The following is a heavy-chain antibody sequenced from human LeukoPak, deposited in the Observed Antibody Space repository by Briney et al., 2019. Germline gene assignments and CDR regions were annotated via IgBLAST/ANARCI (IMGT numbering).Heavy chain of an antibody. J-gene: IGHJ6*02. CDR3: AKEWPWENFYYGMNV. D-gene: IGHD1-26*01. CDR2: ISFDGNTK. CDR1: GFSFRNYG. V-gene: IGHV3-30*18. Sequence: GKSLRLSCAASGFSFRNYGMNWVRQAPGKGLEWVAIISFDGNTKDYADSVKGRFTISRDNSKNTLCLQMNSLRAEDSAVYYCAKEWPWENFYYGMNVWGQGTTVTVSS.